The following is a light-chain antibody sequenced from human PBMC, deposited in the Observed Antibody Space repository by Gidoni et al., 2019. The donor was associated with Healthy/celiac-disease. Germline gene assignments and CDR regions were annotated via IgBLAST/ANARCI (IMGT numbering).Light chain of an antibody. V-gene: IGLV2-14*01. Sequence: QSALTQPASVSGSPGQSITISCTGTSSDVGGYNYVSWYPQHPGKAPKLMIYDVSNRPSGVSTRFSGSTSGNTASLTISGLQAEDEADYYCSSYTSSSTLVFGGGTKLTVL. CDR1: SSDVGGYNY. J-gene: IGLJ2*01. CDR2: DVS. CDR3: SSYTSSSTLV.